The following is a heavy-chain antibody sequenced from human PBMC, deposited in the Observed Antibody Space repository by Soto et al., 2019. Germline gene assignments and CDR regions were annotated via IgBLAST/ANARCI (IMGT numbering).Heavy chain of an antibody. Sequence: QVQLVESGGGLVKPGGSLRLSCAASGFTFSDYYMSWIRQAPGKGLEWVSYISSSASTIYYADSVKGRFTISRDNAKNSLYLQMNSLRAEDTAVYYCATVTLAAAGIWEVGFDYWGQGTLVTVSS. J-gene: IGHJ4*02. V-gene: IGHV3-11*01. D-gene: IGHD6-13*01. CDR3: ATVTLAAAGIWEVGFDY. CDR1: GFTFSDYY. CDR2: ISSSASTI.